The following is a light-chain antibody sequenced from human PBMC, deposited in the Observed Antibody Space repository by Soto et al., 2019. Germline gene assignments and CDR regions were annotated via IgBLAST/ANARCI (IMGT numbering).Light chain of an antibody. V-gene: IGKV1-39*01. CDR1: QSISSY. CDR3: HQSYGPPWT. Sequence: DIQMTQSPSSLSASVGDRVTITCRASQSISSYLNWYQQKPGKAPKLLIYAASSLQSGVPSRFSGSGAGTDFTLTISSLQPEDFATYYCHQSYGPPWTFGQGTKVEIK. CDR2: AAS. J-gene: IGKJ1*01.